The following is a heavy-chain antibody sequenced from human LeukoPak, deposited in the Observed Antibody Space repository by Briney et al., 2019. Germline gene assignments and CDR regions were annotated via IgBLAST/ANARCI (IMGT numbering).Heavy chain of an antibody. D-gene: IGHD7-27*01. CDR3: ARDLGTGGAFDI. CDR2: IYTSGST. J-gene: IGHJ3*02. Sequence: SQTLSLTCTVSGGSISSGSYYWSWIRQPAGKGLEWIGRIYTSGSTNYNPSLKSRVTISVDTSKNQFSLKLSSVTAADTAVYYCARDLGTGGAFDIWGQGTMVTVSS. CDR1: GGSISSGSYY. V-gene: IGHV4-61*02.